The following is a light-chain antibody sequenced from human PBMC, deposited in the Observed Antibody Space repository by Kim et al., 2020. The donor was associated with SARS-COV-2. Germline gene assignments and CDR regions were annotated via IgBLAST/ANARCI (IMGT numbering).Light chain of an antibody. V-gene: IGKV1-9*01. J-gene: IGKJ3*01. CDR3: QHLYAYPFT. Sequence: DIQLTQSPSFLSPSVGDRVTITCRASQDIGNSLAWYRQKPGKAPELLMYDASSMQSWVPSRFGGGGSGTEFTLTIDSLQTEDAATYFCQHLYAYPFTFGPGTKVDIK. CDR1: QDIGNS. CDR2: DAS.